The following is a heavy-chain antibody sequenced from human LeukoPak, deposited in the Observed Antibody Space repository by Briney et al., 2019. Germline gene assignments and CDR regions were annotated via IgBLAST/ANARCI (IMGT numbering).Heavy chain of an antibody. CDR2: IWNDGSSQ. CDR3: AKDAQRGSDYSNSLEK. Sequence: PGESLRLSCVASHFTFSHFGMHWVRQAPGKGLEWVAVIWNDGSSQYYADSVKGRFTISRDNSQNTVYLQMNGLRAEDTAVYYCAKDAQRGSDYSNSLEKWGQGTLVIVSS. V-gene: IGHV3-33*06. CDR1: HFTFSHFG. J-gene: IGHJ4*02. D-gene: IGHD4-11*01.